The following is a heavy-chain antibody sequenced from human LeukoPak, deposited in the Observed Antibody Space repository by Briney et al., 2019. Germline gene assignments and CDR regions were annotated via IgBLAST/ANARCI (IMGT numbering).Heavy chain of an antibody. CDR1: GYTFTSYY. Sequence: SVKVSCKASGYTFTSYYMHWVRQAPGQGLEWMGRIIPIFGTANYAQKFQGRVTITTDESTSTAYMELSSLRSEDTAVYYCAREPTTMIVVVEYFQHWGQGTLVTVSS. D-gene: IGHD3-22*01. CDR3: AREPTTMIVVVEYFQH. J-gene: IGHJ1*01. V-gene: IGHV1-69*05. CDR2: IIPIFGTA.